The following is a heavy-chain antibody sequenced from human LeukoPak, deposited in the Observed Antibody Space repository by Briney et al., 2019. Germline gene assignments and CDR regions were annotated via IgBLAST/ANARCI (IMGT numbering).Heavy chain of an antibody. CDR2: INHSGST. Sequence: SETLSLTCAVYGGSFSGYYWSWIRQPPGKGLEWIGEINHSGSTNYNPSLKSRVTISVDTSKNQFSLKLSSVTAADTAVYYCARAYDYVWGSYRYTDFDYWGQGTLVTVSS. D-gene: IGHD3-16*02. V-gene: IGHV4-34*01. CDR3: ARAYDYVWGSYRYTDFDY. J-gene: IGHJ4*02. CDR1: GGSFSGYY.